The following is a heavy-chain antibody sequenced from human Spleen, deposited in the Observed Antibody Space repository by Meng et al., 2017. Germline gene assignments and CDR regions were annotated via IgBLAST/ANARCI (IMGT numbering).Heavy chain of an antibody. D-gene: IGHD3-3*01. CDR1: GYIFTTYW. J-gene: IGHJ4*02. Sequence: GGSLRLSCKGSGYIFTTYWIGWVRQMPGKGLEWMGIIYPGDSATRYSPSFQGQVTISVDRSITTAYLQWSSLKASDTAMYYCARRYYYTSRNSPVDYWGQGTQVTVSS. CDR2: IYPGDSAT. V-gene: IGHV5-51*01. CDR3: ARRYYYTSRNSPVDY.